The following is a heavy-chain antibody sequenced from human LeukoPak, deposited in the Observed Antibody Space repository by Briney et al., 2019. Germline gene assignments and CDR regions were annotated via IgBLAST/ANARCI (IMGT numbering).Heavy chain of an antibody. CDR3: AKAGDNTGYYLGAFDM. CDR1: GFTFSSYA. V-gene: IGHV3-23*01. Sequence: GGSLRLSCALSGFTFSSYAMTWVRQAPGKGLEWVACISGSGDSTYYADSVKGRFTISRDNSKNTLYLQMNSLRAEDTAVYYCAKAGDNTGYYLGAFDMWGQGTMVIVSS. D-gene: IGHD3-22*01. J-gene: IGHJ3*02. CDR2: ISGSGDST.